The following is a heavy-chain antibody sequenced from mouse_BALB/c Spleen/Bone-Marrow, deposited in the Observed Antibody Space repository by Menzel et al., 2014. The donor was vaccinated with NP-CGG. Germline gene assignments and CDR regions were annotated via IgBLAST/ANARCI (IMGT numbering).Heavy chain of an antibody. CDR3: ARGIYYGNYFDY. V-gene: IGHV1-19*01. Sequence: VQLQQSGPELVKPGASVKMSCKASGYTFTDYYMDWVKQSHGESFEWIGRVNPYNGGTSYNQKFKGKATLTVDKSSSTAYMELNSLTSEDSAVYYCARGIYYGNYFDYGGQGTTLTVSS. D-gene: IGHD2-1*01. J-gene: IGHJ2*01. CDR2: VNPYNGGT. CDR1: GYTFTDYY.